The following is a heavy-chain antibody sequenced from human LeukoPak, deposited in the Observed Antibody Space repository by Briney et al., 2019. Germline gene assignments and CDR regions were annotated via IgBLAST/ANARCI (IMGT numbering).Heavy chain of an antibody. CDR3: ARGRYCSGGSCYTYNWFDP. CDR2: ISAYNGNT. Sequence: GASVKVSCKASVYTFTSYGISWVRQAPGQGLEWMGWISAYNGNTNYAQKLQGRVTMTTDTSTSTAYMELRSLRSDDTAVYYCARGRYCSGGSCYTYNWFDPWGQGTLVTVSS. V-gene: IGHV1-18*01. D-gene: IGHD2-15*01. J-gene: IGHJ5*02. CDR1: VYTFTSYG.